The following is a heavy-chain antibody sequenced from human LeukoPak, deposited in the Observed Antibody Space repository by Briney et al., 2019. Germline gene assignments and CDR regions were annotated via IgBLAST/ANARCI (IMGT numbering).Heavy chain of an antibody. CDR1: GFTFNYFR. V-gene: IGHV3-48*01. CDR2: ITSTGSAT. Sequence: PGGSLRLSCAASGFTFNYFRMNWVRQAPGKGLEWLSHITSTGSATYYAASVKGRFTISRDNAKSTLYLQMNSLRAEDTAVYYCAKDLATTSPFDYWGQGTLVTVSS. CDR3: AKDLATTSPFDY. D-gene: IGHD1-1*01. J-gene: IGHJ4*02.